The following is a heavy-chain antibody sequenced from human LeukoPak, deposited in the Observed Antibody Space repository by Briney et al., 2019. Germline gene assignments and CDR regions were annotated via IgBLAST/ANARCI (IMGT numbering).Heavy chain of an antibody. CDR3: ARHPFSAAFDY. CDR1: GGSMNNYY. Sequence: SETLSLTCTVSGGSMNNYYWSWIRQPPGKGLEWIAYAYHTGHTHYNPSLKSRVTISLDTSKSQVSLKVNSATAADTAVYYCARHPFSAAFDYWGQGTRVTVSS. D-gene: IGHD6-19*01. J-gene: IGHJ4*02. CDR2: AYHTGHT. V-gene: IGHV4-59*08.